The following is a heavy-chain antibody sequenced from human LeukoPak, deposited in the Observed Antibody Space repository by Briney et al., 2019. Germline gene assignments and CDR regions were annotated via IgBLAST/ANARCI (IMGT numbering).Heavy chain of an antibody. CDR3: ARDRGHYDILTGYYTPMDV. CDR2: ISAYNGNT. J-gene: IGHJ6*03. Sequence: GASVKVSCKASGYTFTSYGISWVRRAPGQGLEWMGWISAYNGNTNYAQKLQGRVTMTTDTSTSTAYMELRSLRSDDTAVYYCARDRGHYDILTGYYTPMDVWGKGTTVTVSS. CDR1: GYTFTSYG. V-gene: IGHV1-18*01. D-gene: IGHD3-9*01.